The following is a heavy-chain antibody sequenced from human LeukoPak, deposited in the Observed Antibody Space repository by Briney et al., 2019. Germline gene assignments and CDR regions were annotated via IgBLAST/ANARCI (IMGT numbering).Heavy chain of an antibody. D-gene: IGHD2-2*01. J-gene: IGHJ5*02. CDR1: GFTFSSYG. Sequence: PGGSLRLSCAASGFTFSSYGMHWVRQAPGKGLEWVSAISGSGGSTYYADSVKGRFTISRDNSKNTLYLQMNSLRAEDTAVYYCAKGGLLVVPAAMFTWGQGTLVTVSS. CDR3: AKGGLLVVPAAMFT. CDR2: ISGSGGST. V-gene: IGHV3-23*01.